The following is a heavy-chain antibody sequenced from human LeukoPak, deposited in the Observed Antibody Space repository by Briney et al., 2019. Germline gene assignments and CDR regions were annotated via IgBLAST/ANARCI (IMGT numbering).Heavy chain of an antibody. CDR2: ISYDGSIK. Sequence: GGSLRLSCAASGFTFSSYSMNWVRQAPGKGLEWVAVISYDGSIKNYADSVKGRFTISRDNSKNTLYLQMNSLRAEDTAVYYCAQVYTVSFDNWGQGTLVTVSS. CDR3: AQVYTVSFDN. J-gene: IGHJ4*02. D-gene: IGHD2-8*01. CDR1: GFTFSSYS. V-gene: IGHV3-30*03.